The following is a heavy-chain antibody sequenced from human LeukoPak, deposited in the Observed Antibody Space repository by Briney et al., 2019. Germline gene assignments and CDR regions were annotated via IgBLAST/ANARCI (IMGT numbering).Heavy chain of an antibody. J-gene: IGHJ4*02. CDR3: AKGRRGLLTYYFDY. CDR1: GFTFDDYA. V-gene: IGHV3-9*01. Sequence: GRSLRLSRAASGFTFDDYAMHWVRQAPGKGLEWVSGISWNSGSIGYADSVKGRFTISRDNAKNSLYLQMNSLRAEDTALYYCAKGRRGLLTYYFDYWGQGTLVTVSS. CDR2: ISWNSGSI. D-gene: IGHD2/OR15-2a*01.